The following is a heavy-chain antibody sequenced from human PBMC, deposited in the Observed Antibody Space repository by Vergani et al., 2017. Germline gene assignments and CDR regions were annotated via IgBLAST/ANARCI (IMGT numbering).Heavy chain of an antibody. Sequence: EVQLLESGGGLVQPGGSLRLSCAASGFTFSSYAMSWVRQAPGKGLGWVSAISGSGGSTYYADSVKGRFTISRDNSKNTLYLQMNSLRAEDTAVYYCANYYGSGSYYTSYYYYYGMDVWGQGTTVTVSS. D-gene: IGHD3-10*01. CDR1: GFTFSSYA. V-gene: IGHV3-23*01. CDR3: ANYYGSGSYYTSYYYYYGMDV. CDR2: ISGSGGST. J-gene: IGHJ6*02.